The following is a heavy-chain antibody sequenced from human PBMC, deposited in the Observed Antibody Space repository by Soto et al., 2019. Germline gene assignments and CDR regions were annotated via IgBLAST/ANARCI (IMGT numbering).Heavy chain of an antibody. J-gene: IGHJ4*02. CDR1: GFTFSNDG. CDR3: VRGAPPYFDY. Sequence: GGSLRVSCVASGFTFSNDGMLWIRQAPGKGLEWVTTISFDGRNEHYADSVKGRFTVSRDNSKNTLYLQMDSLSDEDTSVYYCVRGAPPYFDYWGQGTPVTVSS. CDR2: ISFDGRNE. V-gene: IGHV3-30*03.